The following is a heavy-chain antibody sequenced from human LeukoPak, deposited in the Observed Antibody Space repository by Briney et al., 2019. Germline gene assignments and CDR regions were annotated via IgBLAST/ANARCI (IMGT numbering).Heavy chain of an antibody. J-gene: IGHJ4*02. Sequence: ASVKVSCKASGYTFTSKNMHWVRQAPGQGLEWMGIINFSSDSTNYAQKFQGRVTMTWDTSTGTVYMEVSSLSSEDTALYYCARDSSSWSFDYWGQGTLLTVSS. V-gene: IGHV1-46*01. CDR1: GYTFTSKN. CDR2: INFSSDST. D-gene: IGHD6-13*01. CDR3: ARDSSSWSFDY.